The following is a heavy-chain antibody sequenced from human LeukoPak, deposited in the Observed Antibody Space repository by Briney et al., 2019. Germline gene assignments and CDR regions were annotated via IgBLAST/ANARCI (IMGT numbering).Heavy chain of an antibody. Sequence: ASVKVSCKASGYSFTSYYMHWVRQAPGQGLEWLGIINPSSGSTNYAQKFEGRVTMTRDTSSSTVYLELTSLRSEDTAVYYCSRDHSGTVAVEGRHYYYMDVWGKGTTVTVSS. J-gene: IGHJ6*03. CDR2: INPSSGST. V-gene: IGHV1-46*01. CDR1: GYSFTSYY. D-gene: IGHD1-26*01. CDR3: SRDHSGTVAVEGRHYYYMDV.